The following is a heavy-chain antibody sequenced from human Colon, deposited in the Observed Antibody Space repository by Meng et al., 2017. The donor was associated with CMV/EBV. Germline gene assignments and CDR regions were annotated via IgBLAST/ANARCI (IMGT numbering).Heavy chain of an antibody. CDR3: ARDQAGDPLFYYTGLDV. CDR1: GFTFSNYT. J-gene: IGHJ6*02. Sequence: GGSLRLSGTASGFTFSNYTGKWVRQAPGKGLEWVSSISSSGSYIYYADSVKGRFTISRDSAKTSVFLQMNNLRAEDTALYYCARDQAGDPLFYYTGLDVWGHGTPVTVSS. V-gene: IGHV3-21*06. CDR2: ISSSGSYI. D-gene: IGHD2-21*01.